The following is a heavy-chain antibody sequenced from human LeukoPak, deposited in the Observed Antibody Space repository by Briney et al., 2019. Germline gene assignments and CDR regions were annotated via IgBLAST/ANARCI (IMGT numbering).Heavy chain of an antibody. CDR1: GFTFSSHS. CDR2: ISGSSSPI. Sequence: GGSLRLSCAASGFTFSSHSMTWVRQAPGKGREWVSYISGSSSPIYYADSVKGRVTISRDNAKDSLYLQMTSLRDEDTAVYYCARVSGSYSFDYWGQGTLVTVSP. V-gene: IGHV3-48*02. CDR3: ARVSGSYSFDY. D-gene: IGHD3-10*01. J-gene: IGHJ4*02.